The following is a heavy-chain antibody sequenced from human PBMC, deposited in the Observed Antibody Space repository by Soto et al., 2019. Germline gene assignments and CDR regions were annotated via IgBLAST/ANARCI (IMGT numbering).Heavy chain of an antibody. V-gene: IGHV1-2*04. CDR2: INPNSGGT. Sequence: GASVKVSCKTSGYTFTNHGVSWVLQAPGQGLEWMGWINPNSGGTNYAQKFQGWVTMTRDTSVSTAYMELSRLRSDDTAVYYCAITLGLYSTLNYYGMDVWGQGTTVTVSS. CDR3: AITLGLYSTLNYYGMDV. D-gene: IGHD6-13*01. J-gene: IGHJ6*02. CDR1: GYTFTNHG.